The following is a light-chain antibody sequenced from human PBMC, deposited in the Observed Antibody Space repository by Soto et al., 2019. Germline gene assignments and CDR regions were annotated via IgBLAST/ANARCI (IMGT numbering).Light chain of an antibody. CDR3: SSYAGSNFWV. CDR1: GSDVGGYNY. CDR2: EVS. J-gene: IGLJ3*02. V-gene: IGLV2-8*01. Sequence: QSALTQPPSASGSPGQSVTISCTGTGSDVGGYNYVSWYQQHPGKAPKLIIYEVSQRPSGVLDRFSGSKSGNTASLTVSGLQAEDEADYYCSSYAGSNFWVFGGGTKLTVL.